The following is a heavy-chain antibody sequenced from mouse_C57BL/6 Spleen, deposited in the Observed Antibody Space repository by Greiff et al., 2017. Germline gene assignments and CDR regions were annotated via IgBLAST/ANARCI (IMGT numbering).Heavy chain of an antibody. J-gene: IGHJ2*01. V-gene: IGHV1-61*01. Sequence: VQLQQPGAELVRPGSSVKLSCKASGYTFTSYWMDWVKQRPGQGLEWIGNIYPSDSETHYNQKFKDKATLTVDKSSSTAYMQLSSLTSEDSAVYYCAILWLRDFDYWGQGTTLTVSS. CDR2: IYPSDSET. CDR1: GYTFTSYW. D-gene: IGHD2-2*01. CDR3: AILWLRDFDY.